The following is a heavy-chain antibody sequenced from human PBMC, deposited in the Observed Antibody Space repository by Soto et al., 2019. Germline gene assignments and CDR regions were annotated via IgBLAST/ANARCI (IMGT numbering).Heavy chain of an antibody. CDR2: INHSGIT. Sequence: SETLSLTCGVYGGSFSDYYGTWIRQSPGKGLEWIGEINHSGITYYNPSLKSRVSISVDTSKNQFSLELRSVTAADTAMYYCARGRLEWLLLGYGVDVWGQGTPVTVSS. V-gene: IGHV4-34*01. D-gene: IGHD3-3*01. CDR3: ARGRLEWLLLGYGVDV. CDR1: GGSFSDYY. J-gene: IGHJ6*02.